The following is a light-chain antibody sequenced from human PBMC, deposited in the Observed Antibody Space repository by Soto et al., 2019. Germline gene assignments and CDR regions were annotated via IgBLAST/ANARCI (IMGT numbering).Light chain of an antibody. CDR3: CSYAGGGTYV. V-gene: IGLV2-23*01. J-gene: IGLJ1*01. Sequence: QSALTQPASVSGSPGQSITISCTGTSSDVGSYNLVSWYQQYPGKAPKLMIYEGVKRPSGVSNRFSGSKSGNTASLTISGLQAEDETDYYCCSYAGGGTYVFGTGTMVTVL. CDR2: EGV. CDR1: SSDVGSYNL.